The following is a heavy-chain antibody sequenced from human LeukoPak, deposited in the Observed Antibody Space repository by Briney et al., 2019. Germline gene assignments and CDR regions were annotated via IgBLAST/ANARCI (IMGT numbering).Heavy chain of an antibody. D-gene: IGHD1-26*01. CDR2: MYYSGSI. CDR1: GGSIRTSSYY. Sequence: PSETLSLTCVVSGGSIRTSSYYWAWIRQPPGKGLEWIVSMYYSGSIYYNSSLKSRITVSADTSKNQLSLKLSSVTAADTAVYYCAAEVGDYVDYWGQGTLVTVSS. V-gene: IGHV4-39*01. J-gene: IGHJ4*02. CDR3: AAEVGDYVDY.